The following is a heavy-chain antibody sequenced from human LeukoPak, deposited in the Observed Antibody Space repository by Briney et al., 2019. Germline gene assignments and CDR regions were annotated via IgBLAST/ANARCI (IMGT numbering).Heavy chain of an antibody. V-gene: IGHV3-30-3*01. CDR1: GFTFSSYA. D-gene: IGHD3-22*01. CDR3: ARGRLYYYDSSGYSTFDY. CDR2: ISYDGSNK. J-gene: IGHJ4*02. Sequence: GRSLRLSCAASGFTFSSYAMHWVRQAPGKGLEWVAVISYDGSNKYYADSVKGRFTISRDSSKNTLYLQMNSLRAEDTAVYYCARGRLYYYDSSGYSTFDYWGQGTLVTVSS.